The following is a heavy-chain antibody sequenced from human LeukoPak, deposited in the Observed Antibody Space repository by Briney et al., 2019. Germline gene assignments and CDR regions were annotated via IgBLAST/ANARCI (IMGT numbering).Heavy chain of an antibody. CDR1: GGSISFYY. CDR3: ASSMATIARFDF. CDR2: IYYSGST. D-gene: IGHD5-12*01. Sequence: PSETLSLTCTVSGGSISFYYWSWIRQPPGKGLELIGYIYYSGSTNYNPSLKSRVTISVDTSKSQFSLKLSSVTAADTAVYYCASSMATIARFDFWGQGTLVTVSS. J-gene: IGHJ4*02. V-gene: IGHV4-59*01.